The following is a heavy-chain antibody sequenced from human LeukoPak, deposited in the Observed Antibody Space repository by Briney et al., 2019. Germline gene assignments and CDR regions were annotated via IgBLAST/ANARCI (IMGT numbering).Heavy chain of an antibody. V-gene: IGHV1-2*02. J-gene: IGHJ4*02. CDR3: ARGYNVGWYWA. CDR2: INPNSGAT. D-gene: IGHD6-19*01. CDR1: GYTFTGYY. Sequence: ASVKVSCKASGYTFTGYYMHWVRQAPGQGLEWMGWINPNSGATNYAQKFQGRVTMTRDTSISTAYMELSRLRSDDTAVYYCARGYNVGWYWAWGQGALVTVSS.